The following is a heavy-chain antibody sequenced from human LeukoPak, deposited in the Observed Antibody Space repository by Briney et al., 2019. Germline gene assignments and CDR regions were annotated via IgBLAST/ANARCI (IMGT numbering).Heavy chain of an antibody. CDR2: INHSGST. CDR3: ARYGSGTYYYYYYMDV. V-gene: IGHV4-39*07. Sequence: SETLSLTCTVSGGSISSSSYYWSWIRQPQGKGLEWIGEINHSGSTNYNPSRKSRVTISVDTSKNQFSLKLSSVTAADTAVYYCARYGSGTYYYYYYMDVWGKGTTVTVSS. J-gene: IGHJ6*03. D-gene: IGHD3-10*01. CDR1: GGSISSSSYY.